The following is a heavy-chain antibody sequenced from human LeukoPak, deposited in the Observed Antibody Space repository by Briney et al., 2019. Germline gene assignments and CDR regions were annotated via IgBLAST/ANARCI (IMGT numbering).Heavy chain of an antibody. V-gene: IGHV3-49*03. J-gene: IGHJ4*02. Sequence: GGSLRLSCAASGFIFGDYSINWFRQTPGKGLEWVGFIRRKGYGATTEYAASVKGRFIISRDDSRSIAHLQMNSLKTEDTAVYYCTRGTTATYSDYWGQGTLVTVSS. CDR1: GFIFGDYS. D-gene: IGHD4-17*01. CDR3: TRGTTATYSDY. CDR2: IRRKGYGATT.